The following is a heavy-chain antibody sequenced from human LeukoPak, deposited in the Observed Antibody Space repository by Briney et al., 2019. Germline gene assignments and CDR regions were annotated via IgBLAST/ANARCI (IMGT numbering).Heavy chain of an antibody. Sequence: PGGSLRLSCAASGFTVSSNYMSWVRQAPGKGLEWIGYIYYSGSTNYNPSLKSRVTISVDTSKNQFSLKLSSVTAADTAVYYCARALAVAGRFYFDYWGQGTLVTVSS. CDR1: GFTVSSNY. CDR3: ARALAVAGRFYFDY. CDR2: IYYSGST. V-gene: IGHV4-59*02. J-gene: IGHJ4*02. D-gene: IGHD6-19*01.